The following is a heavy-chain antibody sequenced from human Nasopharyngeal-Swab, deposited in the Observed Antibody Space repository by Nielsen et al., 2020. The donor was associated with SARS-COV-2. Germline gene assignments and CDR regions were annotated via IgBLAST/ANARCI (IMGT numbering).Heavy chain of an antibody. CDR1: GGSFSGHQ. CDR3: ARGGAGVVASPVLGLGPFYYYHFMDV. Sequence: LETLSLTCAVYGGSFSGHQWSWVRQTPGKGLEWIGEVNHGGGTNYNPSLKSRVTISVATSKNQFSLKLTSVTAADTAVYYCARGGAGVVASPVLGLGPFYYYHFMDVWGQGTTVTVSS. J-gene: IGHJ6*03. CDR2: VNHGGGT. V-gene: IGHV4-34*01. D-gene: IGHD6-6*01.